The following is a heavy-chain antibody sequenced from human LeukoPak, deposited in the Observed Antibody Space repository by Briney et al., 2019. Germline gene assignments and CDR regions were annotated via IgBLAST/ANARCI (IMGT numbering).Heavy chain of an antibody. CDR1: GGSISSGNYY. J-gene: IGHJ6*03. V-gene: IGHV4-61*02. CDR3: ARMSGYYPNYYYYYYMDV. Sequence: SETLSLTCTVSGGSISSGNYYWSWIRQPAGKGLEWIGRIFTSGSTNYNPSLKSRVTISVDTSKNQFSLKLSSVTAADTAVYYCARMSGYYPNYYYYYYMDVWGKGTTVTVSS. D-gene: IGHD3-3*01. CDR2: IFTSGST.